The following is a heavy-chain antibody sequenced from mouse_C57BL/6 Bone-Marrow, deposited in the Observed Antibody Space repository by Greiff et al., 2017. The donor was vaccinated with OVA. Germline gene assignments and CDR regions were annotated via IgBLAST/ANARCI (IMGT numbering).Heavy chain of an antibody. D-gene: IGHD4-1*01. V-gene: IGHV1-76*01. CDR2: IYPGSGNT. CDR3: ARANWVLYWYFDV. Sequence: VQLQQSGAELVRPGASVKLSCKASGYTFTDYYINWVKQRPGQGLEWIARIYPGSGNTYYNEKFKGKATLTAEKSSSTAYMQLSSLTSEDSAVYFCARANWVLYWYFDVWGTGTTVTVSS. J-gene: IGHJ1*03. CDR1: GYTFTDYY.